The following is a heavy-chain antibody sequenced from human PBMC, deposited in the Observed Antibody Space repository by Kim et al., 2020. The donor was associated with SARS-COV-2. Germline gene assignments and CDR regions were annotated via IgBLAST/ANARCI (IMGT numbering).Heavy chain of an antibody. J-gene: IGHJ5*02. D-gene: IGHD6-13*01. CDR1: GFTFNNYW. V-gene: IGHV3-74*01. CDR2: IKCDGSDT. CDR3: ARGTFQQGFDP. Sequence: GGSLRLSCEASGFTFNNYWMNWVRQGPGKGLEWFSRIKCDGSDTHYADSVKGRVTISRDNAKNTLHLQLNSQGVEDTDIYFCARGTFQQGFDPWGQETLGTVAS.